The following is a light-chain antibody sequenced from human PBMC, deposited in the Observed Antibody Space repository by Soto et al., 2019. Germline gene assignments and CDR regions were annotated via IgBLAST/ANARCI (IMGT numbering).Light chain of an antibody. CDR1: QGISSY. V-gene: IGKV1-9*01. J-gene: IGKJ1*01. CDR3: QQLSTYPRT. CDR2: ATS. Sequence: IQLTQSPSSLSASVGDRVTITCRASQGISSYLAWYQQKPGKAPKLLIYATSTLQGGVPSRFSGSGSGTDFTLTISSLQPEDFATYYCQQLSTYPRTFGQGTNVDIK.